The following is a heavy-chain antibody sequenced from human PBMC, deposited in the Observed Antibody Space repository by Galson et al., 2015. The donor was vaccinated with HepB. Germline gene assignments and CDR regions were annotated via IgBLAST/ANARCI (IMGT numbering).Heavy chain of an antibody. Sequence: SLRLSCAVSGFIFSNYNMNWVRQAPGTGLEWVSSITSGGSYRDYADAVKGRCTVSSDDGNNSLFLQMNGLSAEDTAVYYCARLGPYNYDTRAYSHPFGFWGPGTVVTVSS. J-gene: IGHJ4*02. CDR1: GFIFSNYN. CDR2: ITSGGSYR. CDR3: ARLGPYNYDTRAYSHPFGF. V-gene: IGHV3-21*01. D-gene: IGHD3-9*01.